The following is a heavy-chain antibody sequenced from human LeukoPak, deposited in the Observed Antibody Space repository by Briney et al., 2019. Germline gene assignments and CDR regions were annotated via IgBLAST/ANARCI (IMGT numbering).Heavy chain of an antibody. V-gene: IGHV3-15*01. D-gene: IGHD4-17*01. Sequence: GGSLRLSCAASGFTFSNAWMSWVRQAPGKGLEWVGRIKSKTDGGTTDYAAPVKGRFTISRDDSKNTLYLQMNSPKTEDTAVYCCTTVGTVTPSAAFDIWGQGTMVTVSS. CDR3: TTVGTVTPSAAFDI. CDR2: IKSKTDGGTT. J-gene: IGHJ3*02. CDR1: GFTFSNAW.